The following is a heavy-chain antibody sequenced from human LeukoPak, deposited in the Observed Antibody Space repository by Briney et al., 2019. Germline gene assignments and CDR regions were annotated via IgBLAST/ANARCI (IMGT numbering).Heavy chain of an antibody. Sequence: GGSLRLSCAASGFTFSDYYMSWIRQAPGKGLEWVSYISSSGSTIYYADSVKGRFTISRDNAKNSLYLQMNSLRAEDTAVYYGARDRPEMATTPPGYWGQGTLVTVSS. J-gene: IGHJ4*02. CDR3: ARDRPEMATTPPGY. CDR1: GFTFSDYY. D-gene: IGHD5-24*01. CDR2: ISSSGSTI. V-gene: IGHV3-11*01.